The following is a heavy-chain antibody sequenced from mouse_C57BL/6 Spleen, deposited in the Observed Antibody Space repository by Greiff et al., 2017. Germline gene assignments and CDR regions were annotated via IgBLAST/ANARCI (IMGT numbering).Heavy chain of an antibody. CDR1: GFTFSSYA. CDR2: ISDGGSYT. V-gene: IGHV5-4*01. Sequence: DVMLVESGGGLVKPGGSLKLSCAASGFTFSSYAMSWVRQTPEKRLEWVATISDGGSYTYYPDNVKGRFTISRDNAKNNLYLQMSHLKSEDTAMYYCAREGTPYFDYWGQGTTLTVSS. CDR3: AREGTPYFDY. D-gene: IGHD3-3*01. J-gene: IGHJ2*01.